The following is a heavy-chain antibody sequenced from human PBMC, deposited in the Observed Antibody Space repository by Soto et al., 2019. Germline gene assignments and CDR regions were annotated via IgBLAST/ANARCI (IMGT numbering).Heavy chain of an antibody. V-gene: IGHV4-4*02. CDR1: GDSISSSKW. CDR2: IYHSGST. CDR3: ARGERQQQRDY. J-gene: IGHJ4*02. D-gene: IGHD6-13*01. Sequence: QVQLQESGPGLVKPSGTLSLTCAVSGDSISSSKWWSWVRQPPGKGLEWIGEIYHSGSTNYNPSLESRVIISVDKPKNQCSLKLSSVTDVDTAEDYCARGERQQQRDYWGQGTRATVAS.